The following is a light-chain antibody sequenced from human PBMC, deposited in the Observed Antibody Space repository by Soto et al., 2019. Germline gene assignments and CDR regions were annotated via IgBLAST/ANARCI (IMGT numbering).Light chain of an antibody. CDR3: VLYMKGDIRG. Sequence: QTVVTQEASLSVSTGGTVTLTCGLTSGSVSSRYYPSWYRQDPGQTPRTLIYSGDIRSSGVPDRVSGSILGSNAALTITGVQAVDESVYYCVLYMKGDIRGFGGGTKLTVL. V-gene: IGLV8-61*01. J-gene: IGLJ2*01. CDR1: SGSVSSRYY. CDR2: SGD.